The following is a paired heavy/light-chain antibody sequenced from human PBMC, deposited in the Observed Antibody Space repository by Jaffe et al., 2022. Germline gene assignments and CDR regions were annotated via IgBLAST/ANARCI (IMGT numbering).Light chain of an antibody. Sequence: EIVLTQSPGTLSLSPGERATLSCRASQSVSSSYLAWYQQKPGQAPRLLIYGASSRATGIPDRFSGSGSGTDFTLTISRLEPEDFAVYYCQQYGSSPPLFTFGPGTKVDIK. CDR3: QQYGSSPPLFT. V-gene: IGKV3-20*01. CDR1: QSVSSSY. J-gene: IGKJ3*01. CDR2: GAS.
Heavy chain of an antibody. Sequence: QVQLVQSGAEVKKPGSSVKVSCKASGGTFSSYAISWVRQAPGQGLEWMGGIIPIFGTANYAQKFQGRVTITADESTSTAYMELSSLRSEDTAVYYCARAELDCSGGSCYSLVLDYWGQGTLVTVSS. V-gene: IGHV1-69*01. CDR1: GGTFSSYA. J-gene: IGHJ4*02. D-gene: IGHD2-15*01. CDR2: IIPIFGTA. CDR3: ARAELDCSGGSCYSLVLDY.